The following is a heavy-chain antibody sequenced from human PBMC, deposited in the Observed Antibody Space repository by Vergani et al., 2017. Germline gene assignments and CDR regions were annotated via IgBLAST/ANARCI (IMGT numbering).Heavy chain of an antibody. D-gene: IGHD2-21*02. CDR3: AAMVVTRFPDY. J-gene: IGHJ4*02. CDR1: GGSIINNNYY. Sequence: QLQLQESGPGLVKPSETLSLTCNVSGGSIINNNYYWAWIRLPPGRGLEWIGSVVYDGGTHYVPSLKSRVIISVDRSKNQFSLKMTSVTAADTAVYYCAAMVVTRFPDYWGQGTQVTVSS. CDR2: VVYDGGT. V-gene: IGHV4-39*07.